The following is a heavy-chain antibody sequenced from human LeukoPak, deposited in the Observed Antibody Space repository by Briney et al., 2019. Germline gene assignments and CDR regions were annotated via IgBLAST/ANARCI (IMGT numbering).Heavy chain of an antibody. CDR3: ARYDSSGWAGTYYFDY. Sequence: SETLSLTCTVSGGSISSYYWSWIRQPPGKGLVWIGYIYYSGSTNYNPSLKSRVTISVDTSKNQFSLKLSSVTAADTAVYYCARYDSSGWAGTYYFDYWGQGTLVTVSS. J-gene: IGHJ4*02. V-gene: IGHV4-59*08. CDR1: GGSISSYY. D-gene: IGHD6-19*01. CDR2: IYYSGST.